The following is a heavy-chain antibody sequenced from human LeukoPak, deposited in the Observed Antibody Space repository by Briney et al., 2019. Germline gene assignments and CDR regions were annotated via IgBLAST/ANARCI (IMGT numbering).Heavy chain of an antibody. CDR1: GGSFSGYY. J-gene: IGHJ6*03. V-gene: IGHV4-34*01. CDR3: ARGGSGSSPLMRGYYYYYYMDV. D-gene: IGHD3-10*01. Sequence: SETLSLTCAVHGGSFSGYYWSWIRQPPAKGLEGIGEINHSGSTNYNPSLKSRVTISVDTSKTQFSLQLSSVTVADTAVYYCARGGSGSSPLMRGYYYYYYMDVWGKGTTVTISS. CDR2: INHSGST.